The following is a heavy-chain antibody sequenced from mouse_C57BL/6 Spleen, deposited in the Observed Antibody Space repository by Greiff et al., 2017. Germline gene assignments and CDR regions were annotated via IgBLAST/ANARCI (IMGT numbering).Heavy chain of an antibody. V-gene: IGHV5-16*01. CDR1: GFTFSDYY. CDR3: ERAPIYYGYGWYFDV. CDR2: INYDGSST. J-gene: IGHJ1*03. Sequence: EVQLVESEAGLVQPGSSMKLSCTASGFTFSDYYMAWVRQVPEKGLEWVANINYDGSSTYYLDSLKSSFIISRDNAKNILYLQMSSLKSEDTATYYCERAPIYYGYGWYFDVWGTGTTVTVSS. D-gene: IGHD2-2*01.